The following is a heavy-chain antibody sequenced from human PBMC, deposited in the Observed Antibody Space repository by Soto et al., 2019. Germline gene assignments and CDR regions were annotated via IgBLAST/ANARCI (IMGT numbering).Heavy chain of an antibody. CDR1: GGTFNSYA. D-gene: IGHD3-22*01. V-gene: IGHV1-69*12. Sequence: QVQLVQSGAEVKKPGSSVKVSCKASGGTFNSYAISWVRQAPGQGLEWMGGIIPIFGTADYAQKFQGRVKIPAVDATSTAYMELSSLRSEDTAVYYCASHYDSGGYYYRGLDYWGQGTLVTVSS. CDR2: IIPIFGTA. J-gene: IGHJ4*02. CDR3: ASHYDSGGYYYRGLDY.